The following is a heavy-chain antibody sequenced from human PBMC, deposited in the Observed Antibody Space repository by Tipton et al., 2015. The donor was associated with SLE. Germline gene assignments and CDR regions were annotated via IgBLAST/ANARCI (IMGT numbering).Heavy chain of an antibody. CDR3: AKVDSSGWQWEAYFDY. D-gene: IGHD6-19*01. Sequence: SLRLSCAASGFTFSRYGMHWVRQAPGKGLEWVAFIRYDGSNKYYSNSVRGRFTISRDSSKNTMYLQMKSLRAEDTAVYYCAKVDSSGWQWEAYFDYWGQGTLVTVSS. V-gene: IGHV3-30*02. CDR1: GFTFSRYG. CDR2: IRYDGSNK. J-gene: IGHJ4*02.